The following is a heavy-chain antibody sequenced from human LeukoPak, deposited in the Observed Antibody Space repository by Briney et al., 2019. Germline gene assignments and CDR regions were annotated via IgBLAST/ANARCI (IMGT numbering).Heavy chain of an antibody. CDR1: GGSISSGGYS. CDR2: IYHSGST. V-gene: IGHV4-30-2*01. Sequence: PSETLSLTCAVSGGSISSGGYSWSWIRQPPGKGLEWIGYIYHSGSTYYNPSLKSRVTISVDRSKNQFSLKLSSVTAADTAVCYCASRDYYGMDVWGQGTTVTVSS. J-gene: IGHJ6*02. CDR3: ASRDYYGMDV.